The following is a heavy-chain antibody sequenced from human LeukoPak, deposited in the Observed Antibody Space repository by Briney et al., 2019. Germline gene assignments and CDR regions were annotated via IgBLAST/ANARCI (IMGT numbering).Heavy chain of an antibody. V-gene: IGHV3-30*02. CDR3: TKVVRRAYGSFDP. J-gene: IGHJ5*02. CDR2: IRYDGSNK. D-gene: IGHD4-17*01. CDR1: GFTFSSYG. Sequence: GGSLRLSCAASGFTFSSYGMHWVRQAPGKGLEWVAFIRYDGSNKYYADSVKGRFTISRDNSKNTVYLQMNSLSAEDTAVYYCTKVVRRAYGSFDPWGQGTLVFVSS.